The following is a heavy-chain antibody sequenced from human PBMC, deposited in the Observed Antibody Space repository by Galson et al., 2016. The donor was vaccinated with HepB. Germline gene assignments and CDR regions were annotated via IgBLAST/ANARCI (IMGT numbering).Heavy chain of an antibody. D-gene: IGHD6-19*01. V-gene: IGHV4-30-4*01. CDR2: IFTTGDT. J-gene: IGHJ4*02. CDR3: ARDRVDSSGFHDY. Sequence: TLSLTCKVSGSSISQGKYYWTWVRRPPGRGLAWIGNIFTTGDTYDYVSLGSRVIISIDASKQEFFLRLSSVSVEDTATYFCARDRVDSSGFHDYWGQGTLVTVSS. CDR1: GSSISQGKYY.